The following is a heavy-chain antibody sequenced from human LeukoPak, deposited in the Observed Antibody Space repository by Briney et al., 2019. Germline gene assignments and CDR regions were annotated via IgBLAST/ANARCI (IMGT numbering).Heavy chain of an antibody. CDR1: GGSISSSSYY. J-gene: IGHJ4*02. V-gene: IGHV4-39*07. CDR2: IYYSGST. D-gene: IGHD3-10*01. Sequence: SETLSLTCTVSGGSISSSSYYWGWIRQPPGKGPEWIGSIYYSGSTNYNPSLKSRVTISVDTSKNQFSLKLSSVTAADTAVYYCARFAPVAMVRGLYFDYWGQGTLVTVSS. CDR3: ARFAPVAMVRGLYFDY.